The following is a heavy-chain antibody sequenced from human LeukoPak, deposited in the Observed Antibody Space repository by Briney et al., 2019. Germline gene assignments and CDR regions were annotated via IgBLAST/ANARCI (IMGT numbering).Heavy chain of an antibody. D-gene: IGHD2-2*01. CDR2: INHSGST. J-gene: IGHJ5*02. V-gene: IGHV4-34*01. CDR3: ARGGGIVVVPAAIRPYRYNWFDP. CDR1: GGSFSGYY. Sequence: PSETLSLTCAVYGGSFSGYYWSWIRQPPGKGLEWIGEINHSGSTNYNPSLKSRVTTSVDTSKNQFSLKLSSVTAADTAVYYCARGGGIVVVPAAIRPYRYNWFDPWGQGTLVTVSS.